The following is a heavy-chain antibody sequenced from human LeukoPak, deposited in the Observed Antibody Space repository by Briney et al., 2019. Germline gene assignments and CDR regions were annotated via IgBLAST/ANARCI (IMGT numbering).Heavy chain of an antibody. D-gene: IGHD2-21*02. CDR2: SKSKSDAEIT. CDR1: GFTFSYAW. Sequence: GGSLRLSCAASGFTFSYAWMTWVRQAPGKGLEWVGRSKSKSDAEITDYAAPVKGRFTISRDESKNTLYLQMNSLKTEDTAVYYCATDPAYCGGDCPAYWGQGTLVTVSS. CDR3: ATDPAYCGGDCPAY. V-gene: IGHV3-15*01. J-gene: IGHJ4*02.